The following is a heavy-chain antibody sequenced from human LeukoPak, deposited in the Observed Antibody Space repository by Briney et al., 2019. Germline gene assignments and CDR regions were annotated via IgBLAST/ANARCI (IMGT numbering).Heavy chain of an antibody. D-gene: IGHD1-26*01. CDR1: RFTFTGYA. V-gene: IGHV3-23*01. Sequence: GGSLRLSCAASRFTFTGYAMSWVRQAPGKGLELVSAISGNDGNTYYADSVKGRFTISRDNAKNSLYLQMNSLRAEDTAVYYCAKGDTTWELPHDYWGQGTLVTVSS. J-gene: IGHJ4*02. CDR3: AKGDTTWELPHDY. CDR2: ISGNDGNT.